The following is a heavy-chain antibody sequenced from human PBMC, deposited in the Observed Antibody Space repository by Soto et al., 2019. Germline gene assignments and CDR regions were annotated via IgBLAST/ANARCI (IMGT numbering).Heavy chain of an antibody. CDR3: ARGAAVTTENYYYCNYCMDV. Sequence: ASVKVSCKASGYTFTSYGISWVRQAPGQGLEWMGWISAYNGNTNYAQKLQGRVTMTTDTSTSTAYMELRSLRSDDTAVYYCARGAAVTTENYYYCNYCMDVWGQGTTVTVSS. D-gene: IGHD4-17*01. CDR2: ISAYNGNT. J-gene: IGHJ6*02. CDR1: GYTFTSYG. V-gene: IGHV1-18*04.